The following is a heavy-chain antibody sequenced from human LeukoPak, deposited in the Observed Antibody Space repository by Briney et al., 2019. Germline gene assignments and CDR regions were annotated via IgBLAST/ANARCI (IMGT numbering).Heavy chain of an antibody. Sequence: SETLSLTCTVSGASISSYFWSWIRRPPGKGLEWIGYIYHSGSPNYNPSLKSRVTISLDTSKNRFSLNLTSVTAADTAVYYCARENNGDSGGFHYWGQGTLVTVSS. D-gene: IGHD4-17*01. J-gene: IGHJ4*02. V-gene: IGHV4-59*12. CDR3: ARENNGDSGGFHY. CDR2: IYHSGSP. CDR1: GASISSYF.